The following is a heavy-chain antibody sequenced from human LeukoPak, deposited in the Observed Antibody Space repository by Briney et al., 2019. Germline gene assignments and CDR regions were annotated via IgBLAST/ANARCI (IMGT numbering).Heavy chain of an antibody. CDR1: GGSISCYY. J-gene: IGHJ4*02. CDR3: ARGGEYQLLIPWDY. V-gene: IGHV4-59*01. CDR2: IYYSGNT. Sequence: KSSETLSLTCTVSGGSISCYYWSWIRKPPGKGLEWDGYIYYSGNTNYNPSLKTRVTISVDTSKNQFSLKLSSVTAADTAVYYCARGGEYQLLIPWDYWGQGTLVTVSS. D-gene: IGHD2-2*01.